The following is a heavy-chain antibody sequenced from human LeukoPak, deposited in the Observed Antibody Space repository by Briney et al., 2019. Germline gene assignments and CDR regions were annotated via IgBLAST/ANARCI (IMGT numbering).Heavy chain of an antibody. D-gene: IGHD6-19*01. Sequence: SQTLSLTCAVYGGSFSGYYWSWIRQPPGKGLEWIGEINHSGSTNYNPSLKSRVTTSVDTSKNQFSLKLSFVTAADTAVYYCARAQAVAGSNYYYMDVWGKGTTVTVSS. J-gene: IGHJ6*03. V-gene: IGHV4-34*01. CDR1: GGSFSGYY. CDR3: ARAQAVAGSNYYYMDV. CDR2: INHSGST.